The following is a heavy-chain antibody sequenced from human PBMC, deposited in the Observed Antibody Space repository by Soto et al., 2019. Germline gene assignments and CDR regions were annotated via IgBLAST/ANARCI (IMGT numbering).Heavy chain of an antibody. D-gene: IGHD6-13*01. Sequence: QVQLQESGPGLVKPSGTLSLTCAVSGGSISSSNWWSWVRQPPGKGLEWIGEIYHSGSTNYNPSLMSSVPISADQSKNKFPLTLTSLTAADTAVLYCAGCVAAAGPIDHWGQGTLFTVSS. CDR1: GGSISSSNW. J-gene: IGHJ4*02. CDR2: IYHSGST. V-gene: IGHV4-4*02. CDR3: AGCVAAAGPIDH.